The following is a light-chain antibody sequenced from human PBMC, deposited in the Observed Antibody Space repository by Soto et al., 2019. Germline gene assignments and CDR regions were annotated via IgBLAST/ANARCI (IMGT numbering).Light chain of an antibody. CDR2: WAS. CDR1: RSLFYSSTNRNY. CDR3: QQYYSSPWT. Sequence: DTVMTQSPDSLAVSLGERVTINCRSSRSLFYSSTNRNYLAWFQQKAGQPPKLLTYWASTWGSGVPDRFTGSGSGADFTLTISSLQAEDVAVYYCQQYYSSPWTFGQGTKVEIK. J-gene: IGKJ1*01. V-gene: IGKV4-1*01.